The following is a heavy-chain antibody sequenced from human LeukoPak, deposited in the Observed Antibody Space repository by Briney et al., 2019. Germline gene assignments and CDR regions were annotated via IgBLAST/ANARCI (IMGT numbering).Heavy chain of an antibody. CDR1: GGTFSSYA. CDR2: IIPIFGTA. CDR3: AREGCSSTSCYAYWFDP. Sequence: ASVKVSCKASGGTFSSYAISWVRQAPGQGLEWMGGIIPIFGTANYAQKFRGRVTITADESTSTAYMELSSLRSEDTAVYYCAREGCSSTSCYAYWFDPWGQGTLVTVSS. D-gene: IGHD2-2*01. V-gene: IGHV1-69*13. J-gene: IGHJ5*02.